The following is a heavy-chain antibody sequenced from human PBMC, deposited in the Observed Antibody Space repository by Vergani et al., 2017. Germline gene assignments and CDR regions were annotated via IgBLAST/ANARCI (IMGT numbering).Heavy chain of an antibody. D-gene: IGHD3-22*01. J-gene: IGHJ6*03. CDR1: GAYVGSGGSY. V-gene: IGHV4-30-4*08. CDR2: IYYSGST. CDR3: ARVVSSGRNYYYYYYMDV. Sequence: QVQLQESGPGLVKPSQTLSLTCSVSGAYVGSGGSYWSWVRQRPGMGLEWIGYIYYSGSTYYNPSLKSRVTISVDTSKNQFSLKLSSVTAADTAVYYCARVVSSGRNYYYYYYMDVWGKGTTVTVSS.